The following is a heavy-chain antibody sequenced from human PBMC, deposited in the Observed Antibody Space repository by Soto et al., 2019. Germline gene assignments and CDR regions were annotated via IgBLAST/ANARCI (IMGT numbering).Heavy chain of an antibody. CDR2: IIPIFGTA. V-gene: IGHV1-69*13. CDR1: GGTFSSYA. J-gene: IGHJ4*02. D-gene: IGHD3-22*01. CDR3: ARRYYYDSSGYYPLDY. Sequence: SVKVSCKASGGTFSSYAISWVRQAPGQGLEWMGGIIPIFGTANYAQKFQGRVTITADESTSTAYMELSSLRSEDTAVYYCARRYYYDSSGYYPLDYWGQGTLVTVSS.